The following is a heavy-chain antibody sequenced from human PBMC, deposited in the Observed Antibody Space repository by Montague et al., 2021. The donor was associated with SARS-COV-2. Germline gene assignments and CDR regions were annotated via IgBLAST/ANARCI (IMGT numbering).Heavy chain of an antibody. V-gene: IGHV3-48*03. Sequence: SLRLSCAASGFNFNDFEMNWVRQAPGKGPEWVSYISSRGNRVDYFDSVKGRFTISRDNAKNSLYLQMNNLRAEDTAIYYCARATTFLPSAGFYFDYWGQGTLVTVSS. J-gene: IGHJ4*02. CDR3: ARATTFLPSAGFYFDY. CDR2: ISSRGNRV. CDR1: GFNFNDFE. D-gene: IGHD6-13*01.